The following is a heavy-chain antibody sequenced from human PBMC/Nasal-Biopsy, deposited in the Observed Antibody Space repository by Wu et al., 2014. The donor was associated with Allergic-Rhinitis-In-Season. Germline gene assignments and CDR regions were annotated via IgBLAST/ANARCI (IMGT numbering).Heavy chain of an antibody. CDR2: SGST. CDR3: VGSSNYWLRP. V-gene: IGHV4-34*13. J-gene: IGHJ5*02. D-gene: IGHD4-11*01. Sequence: SGSTNYNPSLKSRVTILLDTSRSQFSLKLSSATAADTAMYYCVGSSNYWLRPWSQGALVTVSS.